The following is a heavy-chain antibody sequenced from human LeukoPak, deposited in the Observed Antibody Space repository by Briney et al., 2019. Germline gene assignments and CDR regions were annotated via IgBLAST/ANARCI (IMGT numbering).Heavy chain of an antibody. CDR3: AKGGRGDFLYYYYGMDV. Sequence: GRSLRLSCAASGFTFDDYAMHWVRQAPGKGLEWVSGISWNSGRTGYADSVKGRFTISRDNAKNSLYLQMNSLRPEDTALYYCAKGGRGDFLYYYYGMDVWGQGTTVTVSS. J-gene: IGHJ6*02. D-gene: IGHD2-21*02. V-gene: IGHV3-9*01. CDR1: GFTFDDYA. CDR2: ISWNSGRT.